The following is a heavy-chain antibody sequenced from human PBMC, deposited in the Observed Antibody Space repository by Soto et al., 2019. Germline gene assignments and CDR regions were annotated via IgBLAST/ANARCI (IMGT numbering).Heavy chain of an antibody. CDR3: ARKNGVLDAFDI. D-gene: IGHD4-17*01. CDR1: GASISTSSYY. V-gene: IGHV4-39*07. J-gene: IGHJ3*02. CDR2: IYNTGST. Sequence: SETLSLTCAVSGASISTSSYYWGWVRLAPGKGLEWIASIYNTGSTYYNPSLNTRVTISVDTSKNQFSLKLSSVTAVDTAVYYCARKNGVLDAFDIWGQGTMVT.